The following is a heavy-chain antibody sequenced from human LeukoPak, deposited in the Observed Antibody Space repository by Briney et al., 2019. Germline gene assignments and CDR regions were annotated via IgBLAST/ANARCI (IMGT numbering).Heavy chain of an antibody. Sequence: PGGSLRLSCAASGFTFSSYSMNWVRQAPGKGLELISYISSSTSTIYYADSVKGRFTISRDSAKNTLYLHMNSLRAEDTAVYYCARDESLAFDIWGQGTMVTVSS. V-gene: IGHV3-48*01. CDR3: ARDESLAFDI. CDR2: ISSSTSTI. CDR1: GFTFSSYS. J-gene: IGHJ3*02.